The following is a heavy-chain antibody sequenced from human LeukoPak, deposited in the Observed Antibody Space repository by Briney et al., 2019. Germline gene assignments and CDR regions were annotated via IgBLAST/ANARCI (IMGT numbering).Heavy chain of an antibody. CDR1: GGSISSSRYY. Sequence: SETLSLTCTVSGGSISSSRYYWAWIRQPPGKGLEWSGSIYYSGSTNYNPSLKSRVTISVDTSKNQFSLKLGSVTAADTAVYYCARRGGGSFPAFDFWGQGMLVTVSS. J-gene: IGHJ4*02. D-gene: IGHD2-15*01. V-gene: IGHV4-39*01. CDR3: ARRGGGSFPAFDF. CDR2: IYYSGST.